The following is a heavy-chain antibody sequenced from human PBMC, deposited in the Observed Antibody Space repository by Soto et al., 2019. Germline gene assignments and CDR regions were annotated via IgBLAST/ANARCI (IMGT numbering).Heavy chain of an antibody. CDR2: IKSRSAGRTT. Sequence: EVQLVESGGGLVKPGGSLTLSCAASGITFSKAWMNWVRQSPGKGLEWVGRIKSRSAGRTTAYAAPVKGRFTISRDDSKDTLWLQLNSLKTEDTAVYYCTTNFYSDHGMDVWGQGTTVTVSS. CDR1: GITFSKAW. J-gene: IGHJ6*02. V-gene: IGHV3-15*01. D-gene: IGHD4-17*01. CDR3: TTNFYSDHGMDV.